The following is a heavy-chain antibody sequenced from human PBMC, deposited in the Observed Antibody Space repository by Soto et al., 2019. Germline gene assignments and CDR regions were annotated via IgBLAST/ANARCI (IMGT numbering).Heavy chain of an antibody. CDR2: IYYSGST. D-gene: IGHD3-10*01. CDR3: ARARGSASNWFDP. J-gene: IGHJ5*02. CDR1: GGSISSGDYY. V-gene: IGHV4-30-4*01. Sequence: SETLSLTCTVSGGSISSGDYYWSWIRHPPGKGLEWIGYIYYSGSTYYNPSLKSRVTISVDTSKNQFSLKLSSVTAADTAVYYCARARGSASNWFDPWGQGTMVTVSS.